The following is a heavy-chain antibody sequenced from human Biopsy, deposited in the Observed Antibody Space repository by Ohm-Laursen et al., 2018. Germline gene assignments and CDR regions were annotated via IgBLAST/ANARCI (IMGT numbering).Heavy chain of an antibody. CDR1: GGSFNGYF. V-gene: IGHV4-34*01. D-gene: IGHD6-13*01. Sequence: SDTLSLTCAVYGGSFNGYFWSWIRQPPGKGLEWIGDIPQSGSTNYSTSLKSRVTISVDTAKKQFPRSLRSVTAADKAVYYCARVPLPGIGAAYQGRFLYGMDVWGQGTTVSVSS. J-gene: IGHJ6*02. CDR2: IPQSGST. CDR3: ARVPLPGIGAAYQGRFLYGMDV.